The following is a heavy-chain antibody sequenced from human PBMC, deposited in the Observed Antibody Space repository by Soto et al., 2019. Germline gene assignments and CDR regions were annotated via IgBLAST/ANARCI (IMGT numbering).Heavy chain of an antibody. CDR2: ISGSGGTP. CDR1: GFTFSSSA. Sequence: GGSLRLSCAASGFTFSSSAMSWVRQAPGRGLEWFSTISGSGGTPYYADSVKGRFTISRDNSKNTLYLVLNSLRAEDTAVYYCAMGLAAAGPLDYWGQGTLVTVSS. CDR3: AMGLAAAGPLDY. D-gene: IGHD6-13*01. J-gene: IGHJ4*02. V-gene: IGHV3-23*01.